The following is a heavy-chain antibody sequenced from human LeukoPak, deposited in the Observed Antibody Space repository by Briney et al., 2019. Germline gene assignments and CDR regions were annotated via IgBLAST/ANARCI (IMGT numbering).Heavy chain of an antibody. Sequence: GASVKVSCRGSGYTFTRYGISWVRQAPGDGLEWMGWISTYDEGRSNAQKFQGRVTLTTDISTNTAYMELSSLRSEDTAVYYCASLIVGATPGNWFDPWGQGTLVTVSS. J-gene: IGHJ5*02. D-gene: IGHD1-26*01. CDR3: ASLIVGATPGNWFDP. CDR1: GYTFTRYG. CDR2: ISTYDEGR. V-gene: IGHV1-18*01.